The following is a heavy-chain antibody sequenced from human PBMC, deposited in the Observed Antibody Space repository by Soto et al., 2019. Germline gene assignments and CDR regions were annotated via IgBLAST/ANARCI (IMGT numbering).Heavy chain of an antibody. Sequence: PSETLSLTCTVSGGSISSSSYYWGWIRQPPGKGLEWIGSIYYSGSTYYNPSLKSRVTISVDTSKNQFSLKLSSVTAADTAVYYCASLPTVTSGYYYYYYYMDVWGKGTTVTVSS. CDR1: GGSISSSSYY. CDR3: ASLPTVTSGYYYYYYYMDV. D-gene: IGHD4-4*01. CDR2: IYYSGST. V-gene: IGHV4-39*01. J-gene: IGHJ6*03.